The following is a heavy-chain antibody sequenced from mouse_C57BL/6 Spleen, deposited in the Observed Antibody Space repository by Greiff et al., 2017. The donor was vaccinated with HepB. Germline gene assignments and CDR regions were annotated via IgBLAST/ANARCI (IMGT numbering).Heavy chain of an antibody. D-gene: IGHD3-2*02. CDR3: ARDTYSSGYSFAY. Sequence: EVHLVESGGGLVKPGGSLKLSCAASGFTFSSYAMSWVRQTPEKRLEWVATISDGGSYTYYPDNVKGRFTISRDNAKNNLYLQMSHLKSEDTAMYYCARDTYSSGYSFAYWGQGTLVTVSA. J-gene: IGHJ3*01. V-gene: IGHV5-4*01. CDR2: ISDGGSYT. CDR1: GFTFSSYA.